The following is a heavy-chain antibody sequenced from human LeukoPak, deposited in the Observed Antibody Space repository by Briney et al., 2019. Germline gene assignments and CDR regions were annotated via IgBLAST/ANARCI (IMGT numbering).Heavy chain of an antibody. D-gene: IGHD3-10*01. V-gene: IGHV1-46*01. CDR2: INPSGGST. Sequence: ASVKVSCKASGYTFTSYYMHWVRQAPGQGLEWMGIINPSGGSTSYAQKFQGRVTMTRDMSTSTVYMELSRLRSDDTAVYYCARGAGLWFGELSFDNWFDPWGQGTLVTVSS. CDR1: GYTFTSYY. J-gene: IGHJ5*02. CDR3: ARGAGLWFGELSFDNWFDP.